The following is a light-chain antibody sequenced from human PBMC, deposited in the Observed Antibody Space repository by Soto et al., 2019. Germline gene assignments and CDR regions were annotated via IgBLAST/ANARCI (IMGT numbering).Light chain of an antibody. CDR1: SGHSTYI. CDR3: ETWYSNSLI. Sequence: QPVLTQSSSASASLGSSVKLTCTLSSGHSTYIISWHQHQPGKAPRYLMKLEGSGNYNKGSGVPDRFSGSSSGADRYLIISNLQSEDEADYYCETWYSNSLILGGGTKLTVL. V-gene: IGLV4-60*03. CDR2: LEGSGNY. J-gene: IGLJ2*01.